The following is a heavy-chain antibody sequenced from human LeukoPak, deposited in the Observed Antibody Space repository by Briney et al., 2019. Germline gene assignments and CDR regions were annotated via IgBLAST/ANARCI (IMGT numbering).Heavy chain of an antibody. J-gene: IGHJ4*02. CDR1: GFTFSSNA. CDR2: IRDSGDFT. V-gene: IGHV3-23*01. CDR3: AKGSRQFSRDKAGPIDY. Sequence: GGSLRLSCAGSGFTFSSNAMSWVRQPAGKGLEWVAFIRDSGDFTYYADSVEGRFTISRDNSKNTLFVQMSSLRAEDTAVYYCAKGSRQFSRDKAGPIDYWGQGTLVTVSS. D-gene: IGHD6-19*01.